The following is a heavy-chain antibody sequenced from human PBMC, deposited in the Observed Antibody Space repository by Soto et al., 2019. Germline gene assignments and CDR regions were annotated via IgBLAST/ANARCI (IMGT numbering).Heavy chain of an antibody. Sequence: PGGSLRLSCEASGFTFSTYWMSWVRQAPGKGLEWVSTINSDGSSTRYADSVKGRFTISRDNAKNTLYLQMNSLRAEDTAVYYCARDRHHYESSGYLTNWFDPWGQGTLVTVSS. CDR2: INSDGSST. J-gene: IGHJ5*02. V-gene: IGHV3-74*01. D-gene: IGHD3-22*01. CDR3: ARDRHHYESSGYLTNWFDP. CDR1: GFTFSTYW.